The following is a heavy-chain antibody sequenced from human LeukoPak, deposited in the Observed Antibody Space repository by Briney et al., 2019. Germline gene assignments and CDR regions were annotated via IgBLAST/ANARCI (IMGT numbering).Heavy chain of an antibody. J-gene: IGHJ4*02. V-gene: IGHV3-33*01. CDR3: ARDCVYCTRATCSSHLPEPPSLDY. CDR2: IWFGESNK. CDR1: GFTFNNYG. Sequence: TGGSLRLSCAASGFTFNNYGMHWVRQAPGKGLEWLAFIWFGESNKFYAASVKGRFTISRDNSKNTLYPQMNSLRAEDTAVYYCARDCVYCTRATCSSHLPEPPSLDYWGQGTLVTVSS. D-gene: IGHD2-2*01.